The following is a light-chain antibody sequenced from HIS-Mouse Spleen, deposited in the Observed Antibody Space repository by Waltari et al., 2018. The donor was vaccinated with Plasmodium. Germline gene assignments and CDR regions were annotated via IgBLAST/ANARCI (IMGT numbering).Light chain of an antibody. V-gene: IGKV1-8*01. Sequence: AIRMTQSPSSFSASTGDRVTITCRASQGISSYLAWYQQKPGKAPKLLIYAASTLQSRVPSRFSGSGSGTDFTLTISCLQSEDFATYDCQQYYSYPLTFGGGTKVEIK. CDR3: QQYYSYPLT. CDR1: QGISSY. J-gene: IGKJ4*02. CDR2: AAS.